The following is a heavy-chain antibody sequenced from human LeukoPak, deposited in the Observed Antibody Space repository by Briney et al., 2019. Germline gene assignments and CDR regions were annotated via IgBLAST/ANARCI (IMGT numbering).Heavy chain of an antibody. CDR1: RFTFSNYG. D-gene: IGHD3-22*01. V-gene: IGHV3-23*01. Sequence: PGGSLRLSCAASRFTFSNYGMSWVRQAPGKGLEWVSAISGSGGSTYYADSVKGRFTISRDNSKNTLYLQMNSLRAEDTAVYYCARDPLYYDSSGYLDYWGQGTLVTVSS. CDR2: ISGSGGST. J-gene: IGHJ4*02. CDR3: ARDPLYYDSSGYLDY.